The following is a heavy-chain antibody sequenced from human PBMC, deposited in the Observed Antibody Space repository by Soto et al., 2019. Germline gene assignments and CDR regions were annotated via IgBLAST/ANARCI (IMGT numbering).Heavy chain of an antibody. V-gene: IGHV1-8*01. CDR3: ARGMRGSSSWSSGDYYGMDV. D-gene: IGHD6-13*01. CDR2: MNPNSGNT. Sequence: GASVKVSCKASGYTFTSYDINWVRQATGQGLEWMGWMNPNSGNTGYAQKFQGRVTMTRNTSISTAYMELSSLRSEDTAVYYCARGMRGSSSWSSGDYYGMDVWGQGTTVTVSS. CDR1: GYTFTSYD. J-gene: IGHJ6*02.